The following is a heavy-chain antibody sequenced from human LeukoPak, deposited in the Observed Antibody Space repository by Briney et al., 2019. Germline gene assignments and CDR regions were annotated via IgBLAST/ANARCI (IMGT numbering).Heavy chain of an antibody. CDR3: ARLGNPSYYYDSSGYYYGGWFDP. CDR2: ISAYNGNT. CDR1: GYTFTSYG. J-gene: IGHJ5*02. V-gene: IGHV1-18*01. D-gene: IGHD3-22*01. Sequence: ASVKVSCKASGYTFTSYGISWVRQAPGQGLEWMGWISAYNGNTNYAQKLQGRVTMTTDTSTSTAYMELRSLRSDDTAVYYCARLGNPSYYYDSSGYYYGGWFDPWGQGTLVTISS.